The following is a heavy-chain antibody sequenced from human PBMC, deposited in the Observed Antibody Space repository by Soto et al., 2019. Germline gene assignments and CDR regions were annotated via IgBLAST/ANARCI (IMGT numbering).Heavy chain of an antibody. V-gene: IGHV3-23*01. J-gene: IGHJ4*02. CDR3: AKKVNSGPGSQYFDY. CDR2: FRTSGDGGTT. D-gene: IGHD3-10*01. CDR1: GFTFSSYS. Sequence: GGSLRLSCAASGFTFSSYSVSWVRQAPGKGLEWVSGFRTSGDGGTTYYADSVKGRFTISRDNSKNMLFLQMNSLRAEDTAIYYCAKKVNSGPGSQYFDYWGQGTLVNVSS.